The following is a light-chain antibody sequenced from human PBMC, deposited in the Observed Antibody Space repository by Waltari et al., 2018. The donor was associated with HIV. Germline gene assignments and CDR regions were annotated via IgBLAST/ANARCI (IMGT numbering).Light chain of an antibody. CDR3: QQSYTAPFS. CDR1: QSVSSN. J-gene: IGKJ3*01. Sequence: DIQMTQSPSSLSASVGDRVTITCRASQSVSSNLNWYQQKPGKAPDLLVYSASTLHDGVPSRFSGGGSGTDFTLTISGLQPEEFATYYCQQSYTAPFSFGPGTKVDVK. V-gene: IGKV1-39*01. CDR2: SAS.